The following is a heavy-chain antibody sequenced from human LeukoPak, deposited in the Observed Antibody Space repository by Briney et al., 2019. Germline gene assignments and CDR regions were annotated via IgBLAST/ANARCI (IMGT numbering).Heavy chain of an antibody. CDR3: ARGMELEYSSSWYGF. Sequence: ASVTVSCKASGYTFTSYYMHWVRQAPGQGLEWMGIINPSGGSTSYAQKFQGRVTMTRDTSTSTVYMELSSLRSDDTAVYYCARGMELEYSSSWYGFWGQGTLVTVSS. CDR2: INPSGGST. CDR1: GYTFTSYY. D-gene: IGHD6-13*01. V-gene: IGHV1-46*01. J-gene: IGHJ4*02.